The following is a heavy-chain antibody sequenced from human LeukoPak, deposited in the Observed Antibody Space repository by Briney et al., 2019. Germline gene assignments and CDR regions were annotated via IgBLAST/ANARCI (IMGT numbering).Heavy chain of an antibody. J-gene: IGHJ4*02. CDR3: ARASYSSGSYLGVPDY. D-gene: IGHD3-10*01. CDR1: GFTFSSYS. Sequence: PGGSLRLSCAASGFTFSSYSMNWVRQAPGKGLEWVSYISSSSSTIYYADSVKGRFTISRDNAKNSLYLQMNSLRAEDTAVYYCARASYSSGSYLGVPDYWGQGTLVTVSS. V-gene: IGHV3-48*01. CDR2: ISSSSSTI.